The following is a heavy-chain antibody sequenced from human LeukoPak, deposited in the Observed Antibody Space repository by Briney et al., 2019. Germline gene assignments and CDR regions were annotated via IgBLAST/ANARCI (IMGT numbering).Heavy chain of an antibody. Sequence: GSLRLSCAASGFTFSSYAMSWVRQPPGKGLEWIGSIHQIGSTYYNPSLKSRVTTSIDTSKNQFSLILSSVTAADTAVYYCAKTTYNRGWRVPIDSWGRGTLVTVSS. CDR3: AKTTYNRGWRVPIDS. J-gene: IGHJ4*02. CDR1: GFTFSSYA. CDR2: IHQIGST. D-gene: IGHD6-19*01. V-gene: IGHV4-38-2*01.